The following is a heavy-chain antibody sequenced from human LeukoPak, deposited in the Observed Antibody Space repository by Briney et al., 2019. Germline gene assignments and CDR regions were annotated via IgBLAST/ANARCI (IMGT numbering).Heavy chain of an antibody. Sequence: SETLSLTCTVSGGSISSGDYYWSWIRRPPGKGLEWIGYIYYSGSTYYNPSLKSRVTISVDTSKNQFSLKLSSVTAADTAVYYCARIYYDILTGYIFDYWGQGTLVTVSS. CDR2: IYYSGST. CDR3: ARIYYDILTGYIFDY. D-gene: IGHD3-9*01. J-gene: IGHJ4*02. CDR1: GGSISSGDYY. V-gene: IGHV4-30-4*08.